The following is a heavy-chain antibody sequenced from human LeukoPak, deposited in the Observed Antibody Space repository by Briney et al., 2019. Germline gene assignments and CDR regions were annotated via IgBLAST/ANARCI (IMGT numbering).Heavy chain of an antibody. CDR3: ARDPDHSSGFNWFDP. CDR2: ISAYNGNT. V-gene: IGHV1-18*01. Sequence: GASVKVSCKASGYTFTSYGISWVRQAPGQGLEWMGWISAYNGNTSYAQKLQGRVTMTTDTSTSTAYMELRSLRSDDTAVYYCARDPDHSSGFNWFDPWGQGTLVTVSS. D-gene: IGHD6-19*01. CDR1: GYTFTSYG. J-gene: IGHJ5*02.